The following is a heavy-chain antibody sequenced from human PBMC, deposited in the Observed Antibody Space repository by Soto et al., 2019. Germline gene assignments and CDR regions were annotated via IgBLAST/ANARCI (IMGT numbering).Heavy chain of an antibody. V-gene: IGHV1-69*06. CDR1: GGTFSSYS. Sequence: ASVNVSCKSSGGTFSSYSISWVRQAPGQGLEWMGGIIPIFGTANYAQKFQGRVTITADKSTSTAYMELSSLRSEDTAVNYCTRLNVVVVAATLYYYYGMDVWGQGTTVTVS. D-gene: IGHD2-15*01. CDR2: IIPIFGTA. CDR3: TRLNVVVVAATLYYYYGMDV. J-gene: IGHJ6*02.